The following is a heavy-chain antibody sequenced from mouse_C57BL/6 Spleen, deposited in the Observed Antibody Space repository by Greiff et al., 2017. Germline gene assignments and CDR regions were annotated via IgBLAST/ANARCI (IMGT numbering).Heavy chain of an antibody. V-gene: IGHV1-5*01. J-gene: IGHJ4*01. CDR1: GYTFTSYW. D-gene: IGHD2-4*01. CDR3: TRPEVYYDYDEAMDY. Sequence: DVKLVESGTVLARPGASVKMSCKTSGYTFTSYWMHWVKQRPGQGLEWIGAIYPGNSDTSYNQKFKGKAKLTAVTSASTAYMELSSLTNEDSAVYYCTRPEVYYDYDEAMDYWGQGTSVTGSS. CDR2: IYPGNSDT.